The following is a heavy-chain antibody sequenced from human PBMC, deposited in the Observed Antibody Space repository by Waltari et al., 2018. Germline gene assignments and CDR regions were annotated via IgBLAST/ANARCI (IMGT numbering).Heavy chain of an antibody. J-gene: IGHJ3*02. Sequence: EVQLVQSGAEVKKPGESLKMSCKGSGYSFTSYWIGWVRQMPGKGLEWMGLIYPGDSDTRYSPSFQGQVTISADKSIGTAYLQWSSLKASDTAMYYCTRRAYCGDDCYPRDAFDIWGQGTMVTVSS. CDR1: GYSFTSYW. D-gene: IGHD2-21*02. CDR3: TRRAYCGDDCYPRDAFDI. CDR2: IYPGDSDT. V-gene: IGHV5-51*01.